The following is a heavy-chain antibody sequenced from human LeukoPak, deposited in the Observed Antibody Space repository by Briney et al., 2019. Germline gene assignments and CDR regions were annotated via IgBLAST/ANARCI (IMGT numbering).Heavy chain of an antibody. V-gene: IGHV1-69*06. CDR1: GGTFSSYA. J-gene: IGHJ5*02. CDR2: IIPIFGTA. CDR3: ARGCSSTSCYDRRRWFDP. Sequence: ASVKVSCKASGGTFSSYAINWVRQAPGQGLEWMGGIIPIFGTANYAQKFQGRVTITADKSTSTAYMELSSLRSEDTAVYYCARGCSSTSCYDRRRWFDPWGQGTLVTVSS. D-gene: IGHD2-2*01.